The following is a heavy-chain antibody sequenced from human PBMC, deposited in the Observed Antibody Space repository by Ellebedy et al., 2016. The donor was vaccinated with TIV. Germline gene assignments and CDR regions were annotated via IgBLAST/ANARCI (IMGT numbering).Heavy chain of an antibody. CDR3: ATEGVEGVPGKYL. V-gene: IGHV1-24*01. CDR2: FDPESGEI. Sequence: ASVKVSCXVSTYTLSELSMHWVRQAPGKGLEWMGGFDPESGEIIYAQKFQGRVTMTDDRSTDTVYMELSSLRPDDTAIYYCATEGVEGVPGKYLWGQGTRVSVSS. D-gene: IGHD1-20*01. CDR1: TYTLSELS. J-gene: IGHJ4*02.